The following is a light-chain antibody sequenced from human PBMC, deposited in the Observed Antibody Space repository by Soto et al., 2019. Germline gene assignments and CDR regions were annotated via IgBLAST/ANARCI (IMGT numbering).Light chain of an antibody. CDR1: SSNIGAGYD. CDR3: QSYDSSLSAWV. Sequence: QSVLTQPPSVSGAPGQRVTISCTRSSSNIGAGYDVHWYQQLPGTAPKLLIYGNSNRPSGVPDRFGGSKSGTSASLAITGMQAEDEADYYCQSYDSSLSAWVFGGGTKLTVL. V-gene: IGLV1-40*01. J-gene: IGLJ3*02. CDR2: GNS.